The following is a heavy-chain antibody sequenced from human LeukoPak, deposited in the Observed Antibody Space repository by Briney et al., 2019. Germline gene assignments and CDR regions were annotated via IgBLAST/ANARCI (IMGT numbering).Heavy chain of an antibody. CDR2: ISAYNGNT. Sequence: ASVKVSCKASGYTFTSYGISWVRQAPGQGLEWMGWISAYNGNTNYAQKLQGRVTMTTDTSTSTAYMELRSLRSDDTVVYDCARGYSSGWYSGWYFDLWGRGTLVTVSS. CDR3: ARGYSSGWYSGWYFDL. J-gene: IGHJ2*01. V-gene: IGHV1-18*01. D-gene: IGHD6-19*01. CDR1: GYTFTSYG.